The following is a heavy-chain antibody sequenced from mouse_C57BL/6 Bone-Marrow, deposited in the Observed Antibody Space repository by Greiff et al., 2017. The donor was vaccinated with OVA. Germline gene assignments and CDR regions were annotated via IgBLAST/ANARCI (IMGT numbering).Heavy chain of an antibody. D-gene: IGHD1-1*01. CDR3: ASGYYGRGYFDG. CDR2: IYPGDGDT. V-gene: IGHV1-80*01. J-gene: IGHJ1*03. CDR1: GYAFSSYW. Sequence: VQLQQSGAELVKPGASVKISCKASGYAFSSYWMNWVKQRPGKGLEWIGQIYPGDGDTNYNGKFKGKATLTADKSSSTAYMQLSSLTSEDSAVYFCASGYYGRGYFDGWGTGTTVTVSS.